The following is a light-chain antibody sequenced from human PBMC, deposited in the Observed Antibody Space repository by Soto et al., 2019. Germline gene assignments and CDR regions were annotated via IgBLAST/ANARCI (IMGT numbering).Light chain of an antibody. J-gene: IGKJ1*01. CDR1: QTIWRNY. V-gene: IGKV3-20*01. CDR3: QHYGSSPWT. CDR2: GVS. Sequence: ETVLTQSPATLSLSPGERATLSCRASQTIWRNYLAWYRQTPGQAPRLLIYGVSNRANGIADMFSGSLSGTDFSLIVSRLEPEEFALYYYQHYGSSPWTFGQGNKLEI.